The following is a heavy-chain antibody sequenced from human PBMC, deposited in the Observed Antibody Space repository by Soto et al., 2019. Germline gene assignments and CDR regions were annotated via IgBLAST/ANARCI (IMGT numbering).Heavy chain of an antibody. CDR2: ISSRSYTI. J-gene: IGHJ6*02. CDR3: AKGGSSSDNGMDV. D-gene: IGHD6-6*01. CDR1: GFTFSTYS. V-gene: IGHV3-48*02. Sequence: EVKLVESGGDLVQPGGSLRLSCAASGFTFSTYSMNWVRQAPGKGLEWVSYISSRSYTIYYVDSVKGRFTISGDNAKNSLYLQMNSRRDENTAVYYCAKGGSSSDNGMDVWGQGTTVTVSS.